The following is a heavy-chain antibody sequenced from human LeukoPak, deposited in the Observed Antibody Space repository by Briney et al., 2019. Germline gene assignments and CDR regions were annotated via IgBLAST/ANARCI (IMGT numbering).Heavy chain of an antibody. CDR3: ARGQWSDY. V-gene: IGHV3-30-3*01. CDR1: GFTFNNCA. CDR2: ISIDGNNQ. Sequence: PGRSLRLSCAASGFTFNNCAMYWVRQAPGKGLEWVAVISIDGNNQYHADSVKGRFIISRDNSKNTLYLQMNSLRAEDTAAHYCARGQWSDYWGQGILVTVSS. J-gene: IGHJ4*02. D-gene: IGHD4/OR15-4a*01.